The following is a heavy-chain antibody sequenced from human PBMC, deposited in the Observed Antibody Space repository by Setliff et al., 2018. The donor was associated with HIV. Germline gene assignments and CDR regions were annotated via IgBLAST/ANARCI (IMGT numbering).Heavy chain of an antibody. CDR1: GYPISSGYY. Sequence: SETLSLTCTVSGYPISSGYYWGWIRQPPGKGLEWIGSSYHSGTTYSNPSLKSRVTISVDTSKNQFSLKLSSATAADTAVYYCARRLQFLEFLHGVGGLDVWGQGTTVTVSS. J-gene: IGHJ6*02. CDR3: ARRLQFLEFLHGVGGLDV. V-gene: IGHV4-38-2*02. CDR2: SYHSGTT. D-gene: IGHD3-3*01.